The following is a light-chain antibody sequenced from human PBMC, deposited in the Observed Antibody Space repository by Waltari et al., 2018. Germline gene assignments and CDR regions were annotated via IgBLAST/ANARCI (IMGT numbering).Light chain of an antibody. CDR1: ALPKQH. J-gene: IGLJ2*01. V-gene: IGLV3-25*03. Sequence: SYELTQPPSVSVSPGQTARITCSGEALPKQHVHWYQQKPGQAPLLIISKNTERPSGILDRFSGSRAGTTVTLTIAGVQPEDESDYYCQSSDSRGVHVFGGGTMLTVL. CDR2: KNT. CDR3: QSSDSRGVHV.